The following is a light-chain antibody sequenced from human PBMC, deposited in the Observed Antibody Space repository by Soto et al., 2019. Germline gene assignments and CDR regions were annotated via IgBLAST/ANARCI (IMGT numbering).Light chain of an antibody. CDR3: QQYNSYST. CDR1: HSISSW. CDR2: DAS. J-gene: IGKJ1*01. V-gene: IGKV1-5*01. Sequence: TQSPATLSASVGDRVTITCRASHSISSWLAWYQQKPGKAPKLLIYDASSLESGVPSRFSGSGSGTEFTLTISSLQPDDFATYYCQQYNSYSTFGQGTKVDIK.